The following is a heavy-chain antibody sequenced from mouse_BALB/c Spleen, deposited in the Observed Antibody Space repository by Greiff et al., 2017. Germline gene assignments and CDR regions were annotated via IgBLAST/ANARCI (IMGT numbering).Heavy chain of an antibody. Sequence: VQLKESGPGLVKPSQSLSLTCTVTGYSITSDYAWNWIRQFPGNKLEWMGYISYSGSTSYNPSLKSRISITRDTSKNQFFLQLNSVTTEDTATYYCARTGIRGIAMDYWGQGTSVTVSS. V-gene: IGHV3-2*02. CDR3: ARTGIRGIAMDY. CDR1: GYSITSDYA. CDR2: ISYSGST. D-gene: IGHD1-1*01. J-gene: IGHJ4*01.